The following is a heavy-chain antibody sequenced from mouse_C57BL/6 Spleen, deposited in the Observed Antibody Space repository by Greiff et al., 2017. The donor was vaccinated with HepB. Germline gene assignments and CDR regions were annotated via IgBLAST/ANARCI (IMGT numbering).Heavy chain of an antibody. CDR3: AREITTYAMDY. CDR1: GFTFSDYG. D-gene: IGHD1-1*01. CDR2: ISSGSSTI. V-gene: IGHV5-17*01. J-gene: IGHJ4*01. Sequence: EVKVVESGGGLVKPGGSLKLSCAASGFTFSDYGIHWVRQAPEKGLEWVAYISSGSSTIYYADTVKGRFTISRDNAKNTLFLQMTSLRSEDTAMYYCAREITTYAMDYWGQGTSVTVSS.